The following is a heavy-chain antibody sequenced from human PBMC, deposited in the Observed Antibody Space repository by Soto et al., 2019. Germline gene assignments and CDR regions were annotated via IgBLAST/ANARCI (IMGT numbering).Heavy chain of an antibody. V-gene: IGHV1-18*01. CDR2: ISAYNGNT. Sequence: ASVKVSCKASGYTFTSYGISWVRQAPGQGLEWMGWISAYNGNTNYAQKLQGRVTMTTDTSTSKAYMELRSLRSDDTAVYYCARDPPRVVVAATEGAFDIWGQGTMVTVSS. CDR3: ARDPPRVVVAATEGAFDI. D-gene: IGHD2-15*01. CDR1: GYTFTSYG. J-gene: IGHJ3*02.